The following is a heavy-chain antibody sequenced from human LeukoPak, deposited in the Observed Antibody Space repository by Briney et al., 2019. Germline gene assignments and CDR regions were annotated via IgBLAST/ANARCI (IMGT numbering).Heavy chain of an antibody. CDR1: GFTFSSYA. CDR2: IFGSGGSA. D-gene: IGHD6-19*01. Sequence: GGSLRLSCTASGFTFSSYAMYWVRQAPGKGLEWVSGIFGSGGSAHYAESVQGRFTISRDNSKNTVYLQMNSLRAKDTAVYYCGKTTTGYSSGRYPAWPVDYWGQGTLVTVSS. J-gene: IGHJ4*02. CDR3: GKTTTGYSSGRYPAWPVDY. V-gene: IGHV3-23*01.